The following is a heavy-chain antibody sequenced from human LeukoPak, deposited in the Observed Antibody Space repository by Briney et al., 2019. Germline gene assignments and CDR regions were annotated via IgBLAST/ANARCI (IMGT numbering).Heavy chain of an antibody. CDR2: ISGSGGST. CDR1: GFTFSSYA. D-gene: IGHD6-19*01. CDR3: AKDRYSTGRPFDY. V-gene: IGHV3-23*01. Sequence: PGGSLRLSCAASGFTFSSYAMNWVRQAPGKGLEWVSVISGSGGSTYYADSVKGRFTVSRDNSKNTLYLQMNSLRAEDTAVYYCAKDRYSTGRPFDYWGQGTLVTVSS. J-gene: IGHJ4*02.